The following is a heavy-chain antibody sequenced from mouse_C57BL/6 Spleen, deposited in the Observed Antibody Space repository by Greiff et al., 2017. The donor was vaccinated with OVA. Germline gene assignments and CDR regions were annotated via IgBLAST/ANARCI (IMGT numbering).Heavy chain of an antibody. D-gene: IGHD2-14*01. Sequence: DVMLVESGEGLVKPGGSLKLSCAASGFTFSSYAMSWVRQTPEKRLEWVAYISSGGDYIYYADTVKGRFTISRDNARNTLYLQMSSLKSEETAMYYCTRDGGEYDGDWLAYWGQGTLVTVSA. CDR1: GFTFSSYA. CDR3: TRDGGEYDGDWLAY. J-gene: IGHJ3*01. CDR2: ISSGGDYI. V-gene: IGHV5-9-1*02.